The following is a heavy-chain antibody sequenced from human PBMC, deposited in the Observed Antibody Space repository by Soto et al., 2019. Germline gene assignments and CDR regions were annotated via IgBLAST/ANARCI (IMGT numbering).Heavy chain of an antibody. CDR1: GGTFSSYA. D-gene: IGHD3-3*01. CDR2: IIPIFGTA. V-gene: IGHV1-69*13. Sequence: SVKVSCKASGGTFSSYAISWVRQAPGQGLEWMGGIIPIFGTANYAQKFQGRVTITADESTSTAYMELSSLRSEDTAVYYCASYRILRFPEGYYYYGMDVWGQGTTVTVSS. CDR3: ASYRILRFPEGYYYYGMDV. J-gene: IGHJ6*02.